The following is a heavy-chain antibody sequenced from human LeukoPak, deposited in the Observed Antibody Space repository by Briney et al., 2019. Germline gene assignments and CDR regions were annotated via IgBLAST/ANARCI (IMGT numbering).Heavy chain of an antibody. D-gene: IGHD3-9*01. V-gene: IGHV3-66*01. CDR1: GFTFDDYG. CDR3: ARGNYDILTGYFTPPDY. CDR2: IYSGGST. Sequence: PGGSLRLSCAASGFTFDDYGMSWVRQAPGKGLEWVSVIYSGGSTYYADSVKGRFTISRDNSKNTLYLQMNSLRAEDTAVYYCARGNYDILTGYFTPPDYWGQGTLVTVSS. J-gene: IGHJ4*02.